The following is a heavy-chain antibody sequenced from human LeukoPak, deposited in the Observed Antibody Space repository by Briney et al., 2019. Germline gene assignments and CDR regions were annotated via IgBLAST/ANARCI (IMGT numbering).Heavy chain of an antibody. J-gene: IGHJ3*02. Sequence: PGGSLRISCAASGFTFSNYWMTWVRQAPGKGLEWVSGISWNSGSIGYADSVKGRFTISRDNAKNSLYLQMNSLRAEDTALYYCAKAYYYDSSGDHDAFDIWGQGTMVTVSS. CDR3: AKAYYYDSSGDHDAFDI. V-gene: IGHV3-9*01. D-gene: IGHD3-22*01. CDR1: GFTFSNYW. CDR2: ISWNSGSI.